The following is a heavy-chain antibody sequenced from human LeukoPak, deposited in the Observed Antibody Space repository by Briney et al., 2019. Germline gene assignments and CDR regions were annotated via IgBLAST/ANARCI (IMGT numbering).Heavy chain of an antibody. Sequence: GSLRLSCAASGFTFSTFWMSWVRQAPGKGLEWVANIREDGSEKYYVDSMKGRFTVSRDNAKNSLYLQMDSLRAEDTAVYYCARGGTFVSDHWGQGTLVTVSS. V-gene: IGHV3-7*01. D-gene: IGHD1-1*01. CDR1: GFTFSTFW. CDR2: IREDGSEK. CDR3: ARGGTFVSDH. J-gene: IGHJ4*02.